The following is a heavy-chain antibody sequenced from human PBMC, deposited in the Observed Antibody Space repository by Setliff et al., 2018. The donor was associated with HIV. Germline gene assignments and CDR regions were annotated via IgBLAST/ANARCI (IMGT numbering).Heavy chain of an antibody. Sequence: GGSLRLSCAASGFTFSTYWMNWVRQAPGKGPEWVANIRQDGGEAYYVDSVSGRFTISRDNAKNSLYLQMNSLRADDTAIYYCARDDPAGGIDYWGQGTLVTVSS. V-gene: IGHV3-7*01. CDR1: GFTFSTYW. J-gene: IGHJ4*02. CDR3: ARDDPAGGIDY. CDR2: IRQDGGEA. D-gene: IGHD1-26*01.